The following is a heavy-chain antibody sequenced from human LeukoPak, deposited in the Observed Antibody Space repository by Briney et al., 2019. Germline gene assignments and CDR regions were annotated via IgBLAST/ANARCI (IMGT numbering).Heavy chain of an antibody. V-gene: IGHV4-39*07. D-gene: IGHD6-19*01. J-gene: IGHJ3*02. CDR3: ARDNGSGGYHDAFDI. Sequence: SPSLKSRVTISLDTSRNQFSLKLSSVTAADTAVYYCARDNGSGGYHDAFDIWGQGTMVTVSS.